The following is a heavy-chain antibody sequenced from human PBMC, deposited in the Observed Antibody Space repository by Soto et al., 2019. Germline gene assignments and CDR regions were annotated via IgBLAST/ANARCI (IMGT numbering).Heavy chain of an antibody. J-gene: IGHJ6*02. D-gene: IGHD5-18*01. Sequence: PSETLSLTCTVSGGSISSGGYYWSWIRQHPGKGLEWIGYIYYSGSTYYNPSLKSRVTISVDTSKNQFSLKLSSVTAADTAVYYCARELRYSYGGLDSSHGMDVWGAATTVPVAS. CDR1: GGSISSGGYY. V-gene: IGHV4-31*03. CDR2: IYYSGST. CDR3: ARELRYSYGGLDSSHGMDV.